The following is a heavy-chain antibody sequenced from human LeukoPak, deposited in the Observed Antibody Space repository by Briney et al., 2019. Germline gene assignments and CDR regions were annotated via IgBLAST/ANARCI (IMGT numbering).Heavy chain of an antibody. V-gene: IGHV3-66*02. D-gene: IGHD1-26*01. Sequence: PGGSLRLSCAASGFTFSTYYMSWVRQAPGKGLEWVSGIYGGGNSYYAESATGRFTISRDNSRNTLHLQMNSLRGEDTAVYYCARELTVGATIDYWGQGTLVTVSS. CDR1: GFTFSTYY. CDR3: ARELTVGATIDY. J-gene: IGHJ4*02. CDR2: IYGGGNS.